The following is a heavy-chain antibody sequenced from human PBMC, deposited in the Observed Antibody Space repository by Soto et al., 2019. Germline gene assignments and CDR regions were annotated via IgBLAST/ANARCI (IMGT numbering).Heavy chain of an antibody. CDR2: ISDYNANA. CDR3: ARENSYFDY. Sequence: QIQLLQSGAEVKKPGASVKVTCKASGYTFRNFGISWVRQAPGQGLEWMGWISDYNANANYAQKFQRRLTMTADTSTSTAYMELRSLRSDDTAVYYCARENSYFDYWGQGTLVTVSS. J-gene: IGHJ4*02. V-gene: IGHV1-18*01. CDR1: GYTFRNFG.